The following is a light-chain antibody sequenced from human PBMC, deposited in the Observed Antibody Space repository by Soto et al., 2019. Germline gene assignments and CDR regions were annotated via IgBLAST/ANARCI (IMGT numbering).Light chain of an antibody. V-gene: IGLV2-14*01. CDR3: SSYTSISTPQYV. CDR2: DVS. CDR1: SSDVGGYNY. Sequence: QSVLTQPASASGSPGQSITISCTGTSSDVGGYNYVSWYQQHPGKAPKLMIYDVSNRPSGVSNRFSGSKSGNTASLTISGLQAEDEADYYCSSYTSISTPQYVFGTGTKLTVL. J-gene: IGLJ1*01.